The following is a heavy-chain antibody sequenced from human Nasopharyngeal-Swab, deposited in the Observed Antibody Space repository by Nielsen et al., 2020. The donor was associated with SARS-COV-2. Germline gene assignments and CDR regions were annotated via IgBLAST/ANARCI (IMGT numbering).Heavy chain of an antibody. Sequence: GESLKISCAASGFTFSSCAMSWVRQAPGKGLEWVSAISGSGGSTYYADSVKGRFTISRDNSKDTLYLQMNSLRAEDTAVYYCAEHWLVYYWGQGTLVTVSS. CDR3: AEHWLVYY. J-gene: IGHJ4*02. CDR2: ISGSGGST. V-gene: IGHV3-23*01. D-gene: IGHD6-19*01. CDR1: GFTFSSCA.